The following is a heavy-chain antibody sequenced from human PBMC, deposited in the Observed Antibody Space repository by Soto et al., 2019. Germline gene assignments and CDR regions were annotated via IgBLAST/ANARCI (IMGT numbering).Heavy chain of an antibody. Sequence: PSETLSLTCTVSGGSIRSSSYYWGWIRQPPGKGLEWIGSIYYSGSTYYNPSLKSRVTISVDTSKNQFSTKLSSVTAADTAVYYCARRDYYYGMDVWGQGTTVT. J-gene: IGHJ6*02. CDR2: IYYSGST. V-gene: IGHV4-39*01. CDR3: ARRDYYYGMDV. CDR1: GGSIRSSSYY.